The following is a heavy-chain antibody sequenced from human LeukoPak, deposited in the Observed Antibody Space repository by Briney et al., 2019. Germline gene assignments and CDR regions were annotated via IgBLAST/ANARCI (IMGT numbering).Heavy chain of an antibody. CDR3: ARSRRDNYYYYYGMDV. CDR2: ISSSDTTI. J-gene: IGHJ6*02. D-gene: IGHD5-24*01. V-gene: IGHV3-48*03. CDR1: GFTFSSYE. Sequence: GGSLRLSCAASGFTFSSYEMTWVRQGPGKGLEWVSNISSSDTTIHYADSVKGRFTISRDNARNSLYPQMNSLRAEDTVVYYCARSRRDNYYYYYGMDVWGQGTTVTVSS.